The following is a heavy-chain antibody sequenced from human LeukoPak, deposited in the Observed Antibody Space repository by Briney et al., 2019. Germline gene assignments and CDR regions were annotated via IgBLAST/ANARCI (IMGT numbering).Heavy chain of an antibody. J-gene: IGHJ2*01. CDR2: ISGGGGST. CDR1: GLIFSNYA. CDR3: AKDRSRNKWNALHFDL. D-gene: IGHD1-20*01. Sequence: GGSLRLSCSASGLIFSNYAMTWVRQAPGKGLEWVSVISGGGGSTFYADSVKGRFTISRDNSKNTLFMEMNNLRAEDTALYYCAKDRSRNKWNALHFDLWGRGTLVTVSS. V-gene: IGHV3-23*01.